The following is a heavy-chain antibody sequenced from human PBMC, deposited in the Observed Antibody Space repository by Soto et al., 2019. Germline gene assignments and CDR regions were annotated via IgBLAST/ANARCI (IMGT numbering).Heavy chain of an antibody. Sequence: GGSLRLSCAASGFTFSSYSMNWVRQAPGKGLEWVSYISSSSSTIYYADSVKGRFTISRDNAKNSLYLQMNSLRDEDTAVYYCARGWTRAQQPGGYYYYGMDVWGQGTTVTVSS. D-gene: IGHD6-13*01. CDR2: ISSSSSTI. CDR1: GFTFSSYS. V-gene: IGHV3-48*02. J-gene: IGHJ6*02. CDR3: ARGWTRAQQPGGYYYYGMDV.